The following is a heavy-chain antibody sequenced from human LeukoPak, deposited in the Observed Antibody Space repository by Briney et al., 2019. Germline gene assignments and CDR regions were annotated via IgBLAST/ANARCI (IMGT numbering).Heavy chain of an antibody. CDR3: ARDYCSGGSCYFDY. Sequence: GGSLRLSCAASGLTFSSYSMNSVRQAPGKGLEWVSPISSSSSYIYYADSVKGRFTISRDNAKNSLYLQMNSLRAEDTAVYYCARDYCSGGSCYFDYWGQGTLVTVSS. CDR1: GLTFSSYS. V-gene: IGHV3-21*03. D-gene: IGHD2-15*01. J-gene: IGHJ4*02. CDR2: ISSSSSYI.